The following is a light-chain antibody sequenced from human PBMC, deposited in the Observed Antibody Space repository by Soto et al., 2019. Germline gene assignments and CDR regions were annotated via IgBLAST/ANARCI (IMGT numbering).Light chain of an antibody. CDR1: QTVSNNY. V-gene: IGKV3-20*01. Sequence: EIVLTHSPDTLSLSPGERATLSCRASQTVSNNYLAWYQQKAGQAPRLVIYDASTRATGIPDRFSASGSGTDFNLTISRLEPEDFAVYFCQQYASAPLTFGQGTKVDIK. J-gene: IGKJ1*01. CDR3: QQYASAPLT. CDR2: DAS.